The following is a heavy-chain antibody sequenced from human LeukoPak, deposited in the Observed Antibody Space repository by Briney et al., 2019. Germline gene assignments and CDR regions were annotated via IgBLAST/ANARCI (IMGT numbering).Heavy chain of an antibody. Sequence: TGGSLRLSCAASGXTFSSYGIHWVRQAPGKGLEWVAVIWYDGSNKYYADSVKGRFTISRDNSKNTLYLQMNSLRAEDTAVYYCARGHSYFDYWGQGTLVTVSS. CDR3: ARGHSYFDY. J-gene: IGHJ4*02. CDR2: IWYDGSNK. V-gene: IGHV3-33*01. CDR1: GXTFSSYG.